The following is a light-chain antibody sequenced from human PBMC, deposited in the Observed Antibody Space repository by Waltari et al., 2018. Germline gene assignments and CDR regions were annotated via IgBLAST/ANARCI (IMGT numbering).Light chain of an antibody. J-gene: IGKJ4*01. CDR3: QQYDISPLT. CDR2: GAS. V-gene: IGKV3-20*01. CDR1: QTVRTTY. Sequence: ELVLTQSPGTLSSSPGERATISCRASQTVRTTYLAWYQQKPGQAPTLLIYGASSRATGIPDRFSGSGSGTDFSLTISSLEPEDFAVYYCQQYDISPLTFGGGTKVEIK.